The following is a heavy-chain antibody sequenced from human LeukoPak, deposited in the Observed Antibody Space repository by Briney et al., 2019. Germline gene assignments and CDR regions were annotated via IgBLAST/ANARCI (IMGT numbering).Heavy chain of an antibody. J-gene: IGHJ4*02. V-gene: IGHV4-59*02. D-gene: IGHD3-16*01. CDR3: TRGAGWLIDY. CDR1: GGSVSDYY. CDR2: FYNSGSS. Sequence: PSETLSLTCTVSGGSVSDYYRGWIRQPPGKGLEWIGYFYNSGSSTYNPSLKSRVTISVDTSKEQFSLKVNSVTAADTAVYYCTRGAGWLIDYWGQGILVTVSS.